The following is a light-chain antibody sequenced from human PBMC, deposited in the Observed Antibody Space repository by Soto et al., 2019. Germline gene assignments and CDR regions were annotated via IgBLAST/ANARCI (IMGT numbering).Light chain of an antibody. J-gene: IGKJ1*01. CDR2: GAS. CDR1: QSVTSTY. Sequence: EIVFTQAPGTLSLSRGERATLSCRASQSVTSTYLAWYQQKPGQAPRLLIYGASSRATGVPDRFSGSGSGTDFTLTISRLEPEDFAVYYCQQYGSSPQTFGQGTKV. V-gene: IGKV3-20*01. CDR3: QQYGSSPQT.